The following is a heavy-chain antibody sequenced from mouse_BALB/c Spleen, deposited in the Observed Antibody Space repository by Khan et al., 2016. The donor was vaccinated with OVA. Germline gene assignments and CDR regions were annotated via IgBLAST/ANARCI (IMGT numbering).Heavy chain of an antibody. CDR3: ARKDYDGSDPFPY. Sequence: EVQLQESGPGLVKPSQSLSLTCTVTGYSITSEYTWNWIRQFPGNKLEWMGFISYSGNTRYNPSLKSRISITRDTSKNQFFLQLNSVASEDTATYDCARKDYDGSDPFPYWGQGTLVTVSA. D-gene: IGHD2-2*01. V-gene: IGHV3-2*02. CDR1: GYSITSEYT. CDR2: ISYSGNT. J-gene: IGHJ3*01.